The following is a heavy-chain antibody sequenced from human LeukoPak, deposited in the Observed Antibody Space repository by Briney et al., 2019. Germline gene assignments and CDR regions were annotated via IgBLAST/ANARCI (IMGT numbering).Heavy chain of an antibody. J-gene: IGHJ6*03. CDR1: GFTFSSYA. V-gene: IGHV3-23*01. Sequence: PGGSLRLSCAASGFTFSSYAMSWVRQAPGKGLEWVSAISGSGGSTYYADSVKGRFTISRDNSKNTLYLQMYSLRAEDTAVYYCAKDQGLMVYAIFYMDVWGKGTTVTVSS. CDR3: AKDQGLMVYAIFYMDV. D-gene: IGHD2-8*01. CDR2: ISGSGGST.